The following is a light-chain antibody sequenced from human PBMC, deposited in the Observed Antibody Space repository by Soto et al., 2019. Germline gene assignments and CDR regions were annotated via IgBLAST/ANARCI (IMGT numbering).Light chain of an antibody. CDR2: AAS. CDR3: QRLNSYPIT. V-gene: IGKV1-9*01. J-gene: IGKJ5*01. CDR1: QGLSSD. Sequence: DIQLTQSPSFLSASVGDRVTITCRASQGLSSDLAWYQQKPGKAPELLIYAASTLQSGVPSRFSGSGSGTEFTLTVSSLQPEDFSTYYCQRLNSYPITFGHGTRLEMK.